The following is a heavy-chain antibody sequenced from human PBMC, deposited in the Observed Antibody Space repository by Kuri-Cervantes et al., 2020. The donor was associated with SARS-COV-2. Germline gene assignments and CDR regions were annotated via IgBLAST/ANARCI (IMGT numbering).Heavy chain of an antibody. CDR2: ISFDGIDK. CDR3: AKEISTTGHRYFYGMDV. CDR1: GFTFSKYA. J-gene: IGHJ6*02. V-gene: IGHV3-30*18. D-gene: IGHD2/OR15-2a*01. Sequence: GRSLRLSCAASGFTFSKYAVHWLRQAPGKGLEWVAIISFDGIDKYYGDSVKGRFTISRDNSKNKLYLQMNSLRAEDTAVYYCAKEISTTGHRYFYGMDVWGQGTTVTVSS.